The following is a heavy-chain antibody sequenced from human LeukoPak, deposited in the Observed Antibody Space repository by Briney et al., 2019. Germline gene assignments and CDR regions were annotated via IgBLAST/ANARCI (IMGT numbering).Heavy chain of an antibody. CDR2: IKSKTDGGTT. Sequence: KSGGSEGLLRAASGFTFSNAWVSWVRQAPGKGLEWVGRIKSKTDGGTTDYAAPVKGSFTISRDDSKNTLYLQMNSLKTEDTAVYYCTTGHLFTILGVVINWGHGKLFSVSS. CDR3: TTGHLFTILGVVIN. J-gene: IGHJ4*01. V-gene: IGHV3-15*01. D-gene: IGHD3-3*01. CDR1: GFTFSNAW.